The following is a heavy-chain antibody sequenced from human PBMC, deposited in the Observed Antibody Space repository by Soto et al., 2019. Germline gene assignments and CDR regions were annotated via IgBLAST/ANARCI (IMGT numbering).Heavy chain of an antibody. V-gene: IGHV3-74*01. D-gene: IGHD3-22*01. J-gene: IGHJ6*03. CDR1: GFTFSSYW. Sequence: GGSLRLSCAASGFTFSSYWMHWVRQAPGKGLVCVSRINSDGSSTSYADSVKGRFTISRDNAKNTLYLQMNSLRAEDTAVYYCARIERDSYYYYMDVWGKGTTVTVSS. CDR3: ARIERDSYYYYMDV. CDR2: INSDGSST.